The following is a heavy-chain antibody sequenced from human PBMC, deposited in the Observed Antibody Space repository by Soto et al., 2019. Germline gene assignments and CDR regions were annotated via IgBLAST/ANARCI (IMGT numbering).Heavy chain of an antibody. CDR3: ARSPFAGSDAFDI. Sequence: GXAVKVASKASGYSFTFRYLHWVRQSPGQALEWMGWITPFKSDTNYAQKFQDRVTITRDRSVSTAYMELSNLRSDDTAMYYCARSPFAGSDAFDIWGQGTMVTVSS. CDR2: ITPFKSDT. J-gene: IGHJ3*02. CDR1: GYSFTFRY. D-gene: IGHD1-1*01. V-gene: IGHV1-45*02.